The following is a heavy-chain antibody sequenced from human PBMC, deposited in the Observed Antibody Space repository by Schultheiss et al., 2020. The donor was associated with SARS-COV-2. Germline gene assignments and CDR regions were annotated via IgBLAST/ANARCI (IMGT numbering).Heavy chain of an antibody. CDR1: GYTFTSYG. Sequence: ASVKVSCKASGYTFTSYGISWVRQAPGQGLEWMGWISAYNGNTNYAQKLQGRVTMTTDTSTSTAYMELRSLRSDDTAVYYCAREPLRLPESGWYSHWYFDLWGRGTLVTVSS. D-gene: IGHD6-19*01. CDR2: ISAYNGNT. CDR3: AREPLRLPESGWYSHWYFDL. V-gene: IGHV1-18*04. J-gene: IGHJ2*01.